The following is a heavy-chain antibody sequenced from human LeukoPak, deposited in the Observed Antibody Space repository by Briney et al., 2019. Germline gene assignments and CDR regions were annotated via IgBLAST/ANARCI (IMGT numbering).Heavy chain of an antibody. CDR3: ARAVDILTGYSGLGY. D-gene: IGHD3-9*01. CDR1: GFTFSSYA. J-gene: IGHJ4*02. Sequence: GGSLRLSCAASGFTFSSYAMSWVRQAPGKGLEWVAVISYDGSNKYYADSVQGRFTISRDNSKNTLYLQMNSLRAEDTAVYYCARAVDILTGYSGLGYWGQGTLVTVSS. V-gene: IGHV3-30-3*01. CDR2: ISYDGSNK.